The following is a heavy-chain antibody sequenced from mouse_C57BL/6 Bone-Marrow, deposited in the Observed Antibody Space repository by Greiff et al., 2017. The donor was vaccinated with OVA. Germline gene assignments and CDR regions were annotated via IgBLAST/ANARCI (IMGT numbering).Heavy chain of an antibody. D-gene: IGHD1-1*01. CDR1: GFTFSSYG. J-gene: IGHJ4*01. CDR3: ARYYYGSSFYAMDY. CDR2: ISSGGSDT. V-gene: IGHV5-6*01. Sequence: EVKLVESGGDLVKPGGSLTLSCAASGFTFSSYGMSWVRQTPGKRLEWVATISSGGSDTSSPDSVTGRFTISIDNATNTRYLQMSSLKSEDTAMCYSARYYYGSSFYAMDYWSQGTSVTVSS.